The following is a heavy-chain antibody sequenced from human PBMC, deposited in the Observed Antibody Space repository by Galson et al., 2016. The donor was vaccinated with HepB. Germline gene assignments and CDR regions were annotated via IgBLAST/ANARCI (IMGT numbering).Heavy chain of an antibody. CDR1: GFTFSSYT. D-gene: IGHD6-19*01. V-gene: IGHV3-48*02. CDR3: AREDPGIVVAALDY. CDR2: ISSNGATI. J-gene: IGHJ4*02. Sequence: SLRLSCAASGFTFSSYTMNWVRQAPGKGLEWVSCISSNGATIYYADSVKGRFTLTRDNAKNSLYLQMNSLRDEDTAVYFCAREDPGIVVAALDYWGQGTLVTVSS.